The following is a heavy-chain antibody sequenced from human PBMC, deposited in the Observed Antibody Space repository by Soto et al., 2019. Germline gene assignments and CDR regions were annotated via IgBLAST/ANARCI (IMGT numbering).Heavy chain of an antibody. J-gene: IGHJ4*02. Sequence: GGSLRLSFAASGFSFGSYAMSWVRQATGKGLEWVSLISSGSETTYYNDSVKGRLTISRDNSENILYLQMHSLRAEDTAVYYCAKSPGYGVHFHXWGQVSLVTVSX. CDR2: ISSGSETT. CDR1: GFSFGSYA. V-gene: IGHV3-23*01. CDR3: AKSPGYGVHFHX. D-gene: IGHD4-17*01.